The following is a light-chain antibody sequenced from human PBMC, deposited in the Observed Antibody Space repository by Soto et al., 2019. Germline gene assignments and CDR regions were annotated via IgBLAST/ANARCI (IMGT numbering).Light chain of an antibody. Sequence: DIQVTQSPSSVSASVGDRVTITCRASQNINSWLAWYQQKPGKAPKLLIFAASSLQSGVPSRFSGSGSGTDFTLTISSLQPEDFATYYCQQANSFPMYTFGQGTKVEIK. CDR2: AAS. CDR1: QNINSW. J-gene: IGKJ2*01. CDR3: QQANSFPMYT. V-gene: IGKV1-12*01.